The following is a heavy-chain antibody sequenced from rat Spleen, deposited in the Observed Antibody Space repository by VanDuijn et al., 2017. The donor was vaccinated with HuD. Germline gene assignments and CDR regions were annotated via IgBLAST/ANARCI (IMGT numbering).Heavy chain of an antibody. Sequence: EVQLVESGGGLVQPGRSLKLSCAASGFTFSYYNMAWVRQAPQKGLEWVATIIYDGSSTYYRDSVKGRFTISRDNAKSTLYRQMDSLRSEDTATYYCASLYNNPFDYWGQGVMVTVSS. CDR2: IIYDGSST. J-gene: IGHJ2*01. V-gene: IGHV5-7*01. D-gene: IGHD1-10*01. CDR1: GFTFSYYN. CDR3: ASLYNNPFDY.